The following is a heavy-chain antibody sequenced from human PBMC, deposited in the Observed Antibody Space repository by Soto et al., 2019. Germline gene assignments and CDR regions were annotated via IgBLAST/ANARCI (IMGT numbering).Heavy chain of an antibody. J-gene: IGHJ4*02. CDR2: FNPDSGDT. V-gene: IGHV1-2*02. CDR3: ARAASAVISLDY. D-gene: IGHD6-19*01. CDR1: GYTFTAYS. Sequence: QVQLVHSEAEVKKPGASVKVSCKASGYTFTAYSMHWVRQAPGQGLEWVGCFNPDSGDTIYAQKFQGRVTLTRDTSIGTAYMELYSLRSDDTAVYYCARAASAVISLDYWGQGTLVTVSS.